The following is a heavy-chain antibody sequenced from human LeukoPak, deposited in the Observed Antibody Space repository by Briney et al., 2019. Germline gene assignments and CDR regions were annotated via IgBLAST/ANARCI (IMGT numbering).Heavy chain of an antibody. Sequence: ASVKVSCKASGYTFTSYYMHWVRQAPGQGLEWMGIINPSGGSTSYAQKFQGRVTMTRDMSTSTVYMELSSLRSEDTAVHYCARDCGGEGPMFDPWGQGTLVTVSS. CDR3: ARDCGGEGPMFDP. CDR2: INPSGGST. D-gene: IGHD2-21*01. CDR1: GYTFTSYY. V-gene: IGHV1-46*01. J-gene: IGHJ5*02.